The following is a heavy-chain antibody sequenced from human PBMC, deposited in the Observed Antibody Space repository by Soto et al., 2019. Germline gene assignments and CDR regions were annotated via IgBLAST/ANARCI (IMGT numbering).Heavy chain of an antibody. V-gene: IGHV1-69*13. CDR1: GGTFSSYA. J-gene: IGHJ6*02. D-gene: IGHD4-4*01. CDR3: ARPTTDYSKDYYYYGMDV. CDR2: IIPIFGTA. Sequence: SVKVSCKASGGTFSSYAISWVRQAPGQGLEWMGGIIPIFGTANYAQKLQGRVTITADESTSTAYMELSSLRSEDTAVYYCARPTTDYSKDYYYYGMDVWGQETTVTVSS.